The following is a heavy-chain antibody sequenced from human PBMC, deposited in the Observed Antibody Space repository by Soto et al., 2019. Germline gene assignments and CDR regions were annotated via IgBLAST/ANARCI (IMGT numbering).Heavy chain of an antibody. CDR3: AARDTAFDP. CDR1: GSTFSSYW. Sequence: PGGSLRLSCAASGSTFSSYWMSWVRQAPGKGLEWVANIKQDGSEKYYVDSVKGRFTISRDNAKNSLYLQMNSLRAEDTAVYYCAARDTAFDPWGRGTLVTVSS. V-gene: IGHV3-7*01. J-gene: IGHJ5*02. CDR2: IKQDGSEK. D-gene: IGHD5-18*01.